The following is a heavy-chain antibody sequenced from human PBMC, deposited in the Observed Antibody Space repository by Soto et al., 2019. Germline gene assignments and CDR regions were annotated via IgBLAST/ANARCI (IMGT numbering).Heavy chain of an antibody. CDR3: ARHRRTMKGQFYYYAMDV. Sequence: GESLKISCKGSGYSFTNYWIGWARQMPGKGLEWMGIIYPDDSDTRYSPSFQGQVTISADKSISTTYLQWSSLKASDTAMYYCARHRRTMKGQFYYYAMDVWGQGTTVTVSS. CDR1: GYSFTNYW. CDR2: IYPDDSDT. V-gene: IGHV5-51*01. J-gene: IGHJ6*02. D-gene: IGHD3-22*01.